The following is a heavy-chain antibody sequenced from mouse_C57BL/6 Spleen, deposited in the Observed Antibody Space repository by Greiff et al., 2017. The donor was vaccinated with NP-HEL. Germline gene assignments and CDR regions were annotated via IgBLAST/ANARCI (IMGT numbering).Heavy chain of an antibody. V-gene: IGHV2-6-1*01. Sequence: QVQLKESGPGLVAPSQSLSITCTVSGFSLTSSGVHWVRQPPGKGLEWLVVIWSDGSTTYNSALKSRLSISKDNSKSQVFLKMNSRQTDDTAMYYCARQGDGYYYAMDDWGQGTSVTVSS. J-gene: IGHJ4*01. CDR3: ARQGDGYYYAMDD. D-gene: IGHD2-3*01. CDR2: IWSDGST. CDR1: GFSLTSSG.